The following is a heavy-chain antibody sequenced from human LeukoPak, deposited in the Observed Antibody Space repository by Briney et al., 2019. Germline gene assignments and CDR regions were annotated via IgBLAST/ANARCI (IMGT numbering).Heavy chain of an antibody. CDR1: GFTFSSYA. Sequence: PGGSLRLSCAASGFTFSSYAMSWVRQAPGKGLEWVSAIRGSGSSTYYADSVKGRFTISRDNSKNTLYLQMNSLRAEDTAVYYCAKDVRRSFYYFDYWGQGTLVTVSP. J-gene: IGHJ4*02. V-gene: IGHV3-23*01. CDR2: IRGSGSST. CDR3: AKDVRRSFYYFDY. D-gene: IGHD2/OR15-2a*01.